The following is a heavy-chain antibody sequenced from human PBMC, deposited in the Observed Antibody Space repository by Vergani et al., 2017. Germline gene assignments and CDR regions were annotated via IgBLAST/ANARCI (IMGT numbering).Heavy chain of an antibody. CDR2: IYTSGST. D-gene: IGHD6-6*01. CDR1: GGSISSYY. CDR3: ARSYRVAARAWFDP. Sequence: QVQLQESGPGLVKPSETLSLTCTVSGGSISSYYWSWIRQPAGKGLEWIGRIYTSGSTNYNPSLKSRVTMSVDTSKNQFSLKLSSVTAADTAVYYCARSYRVAARAWFDPWCQGTLVTVSS. J-gene: IGHJ5*02. V-gene: IGHV4-4*07.